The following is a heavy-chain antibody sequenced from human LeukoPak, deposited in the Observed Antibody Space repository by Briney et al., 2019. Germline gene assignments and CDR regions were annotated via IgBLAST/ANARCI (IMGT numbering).Heavy chain of an antibody. J-gene: IGHJ4*02. CDR1: GGSISSYY. V-gene: IGHV4-59*01. Sequence: ASETLSLTCTVSGGSISSYYWSWIRQPPGKELEWIGYIYYSGSTNYNPSLKSRVTISVDTSKNQFSLKLSSVTAADTAVYYCARERSGYTDYWGQGTLVTVSS. D-gene: IGHD3-22*01. CDR2: IYYSGST. CDR3: ARERSGYTDY.